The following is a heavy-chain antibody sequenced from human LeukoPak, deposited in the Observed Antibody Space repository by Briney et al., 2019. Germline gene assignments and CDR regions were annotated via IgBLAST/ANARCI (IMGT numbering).Heavy chain of an antibody. Sequence: PGGSLRLSCEASGFTFSTCGIHWVRQAPGKGLEWVSVIYSGGSTDYADSVKGRFTISGDNSKNTVYLQMNSLRAEDTAVYYCARDKGLYSGSYSWFDPWGQGTLVTVSS. J-gene: IGHJ5*02. V-gene: IGHV3-53*01. CDR1: GFTFSTCG. CDR2: IYSGGST. CDR3: ARDKGLYSGSYSWFDP. D-gene: IGHD1-26*01.